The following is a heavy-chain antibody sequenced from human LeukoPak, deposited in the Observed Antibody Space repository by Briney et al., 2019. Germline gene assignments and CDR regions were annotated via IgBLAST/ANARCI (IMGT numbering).Heavy chain of an antibody. D-gene: IGHD3-3*01. Sequence: SETLSLTCTVSGGSISSYYWSWIRQPPGKGLEWIGYIYYSGSTNYNPSLKSRVTISVDTSKNQFSLKLSSVTAADTAVYYYARTIQDGMDVWGQGTTVTVSS. CDR3: ARTIQDGMDV. CDR1: GGSISSYY. V-gene: IGHV4-59*08. J-gene: IGHJ6*02. CDR2: IYYSGST.